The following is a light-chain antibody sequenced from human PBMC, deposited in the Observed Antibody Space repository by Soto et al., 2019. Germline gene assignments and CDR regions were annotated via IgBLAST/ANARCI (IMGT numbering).Light chain of an antibody. Sequence: QSVLTQPASVSGSPGQSITISCTGTSSDVGGYNYVSWYQQHPGKAPKLIIYDVSNRPSGVSSRFSGSKSGNTASLTISGLQAEDEADYYCSSYTRTTTLVFGTGTKLTVL. CDR2: DVS. V-gene: IGLV2-14*01. CDR1: SSDVGGYNY. J-gene: IGLJ1*01. CDR3: SSYTRTTTLV.